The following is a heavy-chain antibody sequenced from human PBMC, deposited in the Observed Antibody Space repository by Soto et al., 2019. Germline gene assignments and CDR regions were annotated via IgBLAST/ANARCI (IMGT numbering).Heavy chain of an antibody. CDR1: GSTFRTHA. CDR3: ALDIIFSSEFWDY. J-gene: IGHJ4*02. CDR2: ISGSGGTT. V-gene: IGHV3-23*01. Sequence: EVQLLESGGGLVQPGGSLRLSCAASGSTFRTHAMSWVCQAPGKGLEWVSVISGSGGTTYYAASVKGRFTISRDNSKNTLYLQMDSLRPEDTAVYYCALDIIFSSEFWDYWGQGTLVTVSS. D-gene: IGHD3-3*01.